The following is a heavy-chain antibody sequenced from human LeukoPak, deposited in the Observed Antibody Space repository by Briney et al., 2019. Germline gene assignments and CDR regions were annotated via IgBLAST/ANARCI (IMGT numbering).Heavy chain of an antibody. CDR1: GFTFSSYA. J-gene: IGHJ3*02. V-gene: IGHV3-30-3*01. CDR2: ISYDGSNK. CDR3: ARDIIAAAGDDAFDI. Sequence: GGSLRLSCAASGFTFSSYAMHSVRQAPGKGLEWVAVISYDGSNKYYADSVKGRFTISRDNSKNTLYLQMNSLRAEDTAVYYCARDIIAAAGDDAFDIWGQGTMVTVSS. D-gene: IGHD6-13*01.